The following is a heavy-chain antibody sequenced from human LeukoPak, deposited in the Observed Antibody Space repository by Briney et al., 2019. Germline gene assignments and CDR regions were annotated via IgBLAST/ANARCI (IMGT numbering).Heavy chain of an antibody. CDR1: GGYFSSYY. V-gene: IGHV4-4*09. CDR2: IYSSGST. Sequence: SETLSLTCTVSGGYFSSYYWSWIRQPPGKGLEWIGYIYSSGSTNYNPSLKSRVTISVDTSKNQFSLKLSSVTAADTAVYYCGRRATMLAGGYFDYWGQGTLVTLSS. D-gene: IGHD5-12*01. J-gene: IGHJ4*02. CDR3: GRRATMLAGGYFDY.